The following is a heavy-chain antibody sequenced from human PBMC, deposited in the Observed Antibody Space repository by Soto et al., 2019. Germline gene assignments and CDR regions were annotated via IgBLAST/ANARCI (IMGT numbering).Heavy chain of an antibody. D-gene: IGHD2-2*02. CDR1: GFTFSYYP. V-gene: IGHV3-21*06. CDR2: ISGVRDYI. J-gene: IGHJ6*02. Sequence: EVQLVESGGGLVNPGGSLRLSCAASGFTFSYYPLHWVRRAPGKGLEWVSSISGVRDYIRYADSVKGRFAISKDNAKTSLYLQMNSLTAEDTAVYYCARVDCSPSNCYNLYYGRDVWGQVTTVTVSS. CDR3: ARVDCSPSNCYNLYYGRDV.